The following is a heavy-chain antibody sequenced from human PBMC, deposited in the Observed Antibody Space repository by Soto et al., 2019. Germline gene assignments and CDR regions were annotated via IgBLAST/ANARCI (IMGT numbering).Heavy chain of an antibody. CDR1: GYTFTSYG. V-gene: IGHV1-18*04. Sequence: QVQLVQSGAEVKKPGASVKVSCKASGYTFTSYGISWVRQAPGQGLEWMGWISAYNGNTNYAQKLQGRVTMTTDTSTSTAYMELRSLRSDDTAVYYCARAYYDYVWGSYRGPRNWFDPWGQGTLVTVSS. D-gene: IGHD3-16*02. J-gene: IGHJ5*02. CDR3: ARAYYDYVWGSYRGPRNWFDP. CDR2: ISAYNGNT.